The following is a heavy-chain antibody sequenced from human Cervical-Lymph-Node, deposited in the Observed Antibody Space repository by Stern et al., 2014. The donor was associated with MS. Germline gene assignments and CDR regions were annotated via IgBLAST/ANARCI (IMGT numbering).Heavy chain of an antibody. Sequence: VQLVESGAEVKKPGASVKVSCKTSGYTFTSYYIHWVRQAPGQGLEWMGIINPSGCRPSYAQKFQDRVTMTRDTSTSTVYMELSSLRSDDTALYYCARVAVAGTAYYYYGMDVWGQGTTVTVSS. V-gene: IGHV1-46*01. CDR2: INPSGCRP. CDR1: GYTFTSYY. D-gene: IGHD6-19*01. J-gene: IGHJ6*02. CDR3: ARVAVAGTAYYYYGMDV.